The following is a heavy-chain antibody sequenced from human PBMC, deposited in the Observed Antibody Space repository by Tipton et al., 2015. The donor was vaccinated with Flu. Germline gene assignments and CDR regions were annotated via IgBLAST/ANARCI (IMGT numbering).Heavy chain of an antibody. CDR2: VHRTGST. CDR1: GDSISSDYF. Sequence: TLSLTCTISGDSISSDYFWGWIRQSPGKGLEWIGNVHRTGSTYHNPSLKSRVTISVDTSKNQFSLKLTSVTATDTAVYYCARSTYYYGSGSSDYWGQGTLVTVSS. D-gene: IGHD3-10*01. V-gene: IGHV4-38-2*02. J-gene: IGHJ4*02. CDR3: ARSTYYYGSGSSDY.